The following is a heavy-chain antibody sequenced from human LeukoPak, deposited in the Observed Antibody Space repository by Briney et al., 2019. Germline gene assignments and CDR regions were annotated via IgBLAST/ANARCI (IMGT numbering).Heavy chain of an antibody. CDR2: ISYDGSNK. CDR3: ARDLDGGNSGGY. Sequence: PGGSLRLSCAASGFTFSSYGMHWVRQAPCKGLEWVAVISYDGSNKYYADSVKGRFTISRDSSKNTLYLQMNSLRAEDTAVYYCARDLDGGNSGGYWGQGTLVTVSS. J-gene: IGHJ4*02. V-gene: IGHV3-30*03. CDR1: GFTFSSYG. D-gene: IGHD4-23*01.